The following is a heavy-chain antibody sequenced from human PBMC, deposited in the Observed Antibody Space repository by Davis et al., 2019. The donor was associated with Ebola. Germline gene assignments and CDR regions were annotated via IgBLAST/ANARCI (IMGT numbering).Heavy chain of an antibody. CDR3: TTGGSGWFLFNQ. Sequence: GGSLRFSCAASGFSFNDVWMHWVRQAPGKGLEWVGRIKSNNEGGTTDYAAPVKDRFTISRDDSEGMVYVQMNSLKTEDTAVYYCTTGGSGWFLFNQWGQGTLVTVSA. CDR2: IKSNNEGGTT. V-gene: IGHV3-15*07. CDR1: GFSFNDVW. J-gene: IGHJ4*02. D-gene: IGHD6-19*01.